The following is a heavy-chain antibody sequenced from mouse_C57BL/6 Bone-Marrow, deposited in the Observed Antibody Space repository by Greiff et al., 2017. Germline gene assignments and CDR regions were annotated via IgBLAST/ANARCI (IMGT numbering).Heavy chain of an antibody. J-gene: IGHJ2*01. CDR3: ARHGRDGYADFDY. D-gene: IGHD2-2*01. CDR2: ISNLAYSI. CDR1: GFTFSDYG. Sequence: DVQLVESGGGLVQPGGSLKLSCAASGFTFSDYGMAWVRQAPRKGPEWVAFISNLAYSIYYADTVTGRFTISRENAKNTLYLEMSSLRSEDTAMYYCARHGRDGYADFDYWGQGTTLTVSS. V-gene: IGHV5-15*01.